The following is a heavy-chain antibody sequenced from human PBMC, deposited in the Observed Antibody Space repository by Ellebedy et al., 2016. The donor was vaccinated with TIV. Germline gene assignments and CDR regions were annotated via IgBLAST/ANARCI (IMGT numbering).Heavy chain of an antibody. CDR2: IYPGDSDT. V-gene: IGHV5-51*01. CDR3: ASRGDWSGRDWYFDL. D-gene: IGHD3-3*01. CDR1: GYSFTSYW. J-gene: IGHJ2*01. Sequence: GESLKISCKGSGYSFTSYWIGWVRQMPGKGLEWMGIIYPGDSDTRYSPSFQGQVTISADKSISTAYLQWSSLKASDTAMYYCASRGDWSGRDWYFDLWGRGTLVTVSS.